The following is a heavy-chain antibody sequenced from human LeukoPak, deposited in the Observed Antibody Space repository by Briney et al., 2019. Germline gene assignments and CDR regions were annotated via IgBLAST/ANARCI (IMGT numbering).Heavy chain of an antibody. Sequence: ASVNVSCKASGYIFTKYGINWIRQAPGQGPEWMGWISGYSGNTDVAPKFQGRLILTTDTSTSTAFMELRSLRSDDTAVYYCSRTYGGSFRRVGEYDYWGQGTQVTVSS. J-gene: IGHJ4*02. D-gene: IGHD4-23*01. CDR3: SRTYGGSFRRVGEYDY. CDR1: GYIFTKYG. CDR2: ISGYSGNT. V-gene: IGHV1-18*01.